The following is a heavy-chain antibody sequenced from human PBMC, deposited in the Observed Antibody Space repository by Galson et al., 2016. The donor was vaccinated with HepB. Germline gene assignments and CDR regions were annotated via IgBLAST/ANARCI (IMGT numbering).Heavy chain of an antibody. J-gene: IGHJ6*02. V-gene: IGHV4-31*03. CDR1: GGSITSGGYY. CDR2: IYYTGSA. Sequence: TLSLTCTISGGSITSGGYYWSWIRQRPGKGLEWVGYIYYTGSAYYNPSLTSRVSLSIDTSKTRFSVKLTSGTAADTAVYYCARWVSVYYGMDVWGPGTTVTVSS. D-gene: IGHD3-10*01. CDR3: ARWVSVYYGMDV.